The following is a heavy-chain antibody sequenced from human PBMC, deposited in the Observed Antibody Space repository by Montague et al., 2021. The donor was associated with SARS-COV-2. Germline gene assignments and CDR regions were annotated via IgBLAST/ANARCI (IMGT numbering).Heavy chain of an antibody. Sequence: SETLSLTCDVYGGSFSRYFWSWIRQPPGRGPELIGHISPTGSTRYNPSLDSRVTISLDTSKNRLSLELTSVTVADTSIYFCVGAHNEYYFDYWGKGTPVSVSS. V-gene: IGHV4-34*01. D-gene: IGHD3-16*01. CDR3: VGAHNEYYFDY. J-gene: IGHJ4*02. CDR2: ISPTGST. CDR1: GGSFSRYF.